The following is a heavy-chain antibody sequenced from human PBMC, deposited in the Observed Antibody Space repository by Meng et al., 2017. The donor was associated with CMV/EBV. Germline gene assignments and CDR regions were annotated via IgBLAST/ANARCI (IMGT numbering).Heavy chain of an antibody. CDR1: GGTFRSYA. J-gene: IGHJ4*02. D-gene: IGHD1-7*01. V-gene: IGHV1-69*01. CDR2: IIPIFGTA. CDR3: ARGSGAGTTWSYFDY. Sequence: VHLVESGGVVKKAASSMKGSCNASGGTFRSYAISWVRKAPGQGLEWMGGIIPIFGTANYAQKFQGRVTITADESTSTAYMELSSLRSEDTAVYYCARGSGAGTTWSYFDYWGQGTLVTVSS.